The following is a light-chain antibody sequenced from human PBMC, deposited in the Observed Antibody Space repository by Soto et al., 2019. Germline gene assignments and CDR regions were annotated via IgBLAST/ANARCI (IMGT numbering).Light chain of an antibody. CDR3: QQYNNWPLT. V-gene: IGKV3-15*01. Sequence: EIVMTQSPATLSVSPGERATLSCRASQSVGSDLAWYQQKPGQTPRLLIFGASTRATGIPARFSGSGSGTEFALTISSLQSEDFAVYYCQQYNNWPLTFGGGTKVEI. CDR2: GAS. CDR1: QSVGSD. J-gene: IGKJ4*01.